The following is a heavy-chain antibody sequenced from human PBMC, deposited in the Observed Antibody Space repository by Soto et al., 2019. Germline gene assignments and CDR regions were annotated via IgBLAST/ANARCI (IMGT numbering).Heavy chain of an antibody. D-gene: IGHD3-10*01. CDR2: ISSSSSYI. CDR3: ASSFGELWYFDL. V-gene: IGHV3-21*01. Sequence: GGSLRLSCAASGFTFSSYSMNWVRQAPGKGLEWVSSISSSSSYIYYADSVKGRFTISRDNAKNSLYLQMNSLRAEDTAVYYCASSFGELWYFDLWGRGTLVTVSS. J-gene: IGHJ2*01. CDR1: GFTFSSYS.